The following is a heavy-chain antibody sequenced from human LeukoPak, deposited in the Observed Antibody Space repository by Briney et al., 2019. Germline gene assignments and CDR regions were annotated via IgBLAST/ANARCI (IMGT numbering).Heavy chain of an antibody. J-gene: IGHJ4*02. CDR1: GFTFSNYT. CDR2: ISYDAPNT. Sequence: PGGSLRLSCAASGFTFSNYTIHWVRLAPGKGLEWVAVISYDAPNTYYADSVKGRFTISRDKSKNTLYLQMNSLRAEDTAMYYCAREMITFGGSTGFDYWGQGTLVTVSS. CDR3: AREMITFGGSTGFDY. V-gene: IGHV3-30-3*01. D-gene: IGHD3-16*01.